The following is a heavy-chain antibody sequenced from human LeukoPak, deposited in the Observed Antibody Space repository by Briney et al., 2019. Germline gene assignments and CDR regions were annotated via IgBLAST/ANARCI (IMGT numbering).Heavy chain of an antibody. CDR3: ARGRTGRSWHGPRGPVFDP. Sequence: SETLSLTCAVYGGSFSGYYWSWIRQPPGKGLEWIGEINHSGSTNYNPSLKSRVTISVDTSKNQFSLKLSSVTAADTAVYYCARGRTGRSWHGPRGPVFDPWGQGTLVTVSS. V-gene: IGHV4-34*01. CDR2: INHSGST. CDR1: GGSFSGYY. D-gene: IGHD6-13*01. J-gene: IGHJ5*02.